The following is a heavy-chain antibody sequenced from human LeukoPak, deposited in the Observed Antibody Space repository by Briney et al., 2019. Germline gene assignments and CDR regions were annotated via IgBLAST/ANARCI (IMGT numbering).Heavy chain of an antibody. V-gene: IGHV1-69*05. J-gene: IGHJ5*02. CDR3: ARENYRRGNWFDP. CDR1: GGTFSSYA. Sequence: GASVKVSCKASGGTFSSYAISWVRQAPGQGLEWMGRIIPIFGTANYAQKFQGRVTITTDESTSTAYMALSSLRSEDTAVYYCARENYRRGNWFDPWGQGTLVTVSS. CDR2: IIPIFGTA. D-gene: IGHD4-11*01.